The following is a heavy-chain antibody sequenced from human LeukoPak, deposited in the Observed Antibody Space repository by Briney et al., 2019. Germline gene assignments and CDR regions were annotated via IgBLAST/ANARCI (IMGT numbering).Heavy chain of an antibody. V-gene: IGHV4-4*02. Sequence: SGTLSLTCAVSSGSISSSTWWSWVRQPPGKGLERIGEINHSGSTHYTPSLKSRVTISVDTSDNKFSLKMISVTAADAAVYYCALGYNDIWELWGRGTLVTVSS. CDR3: ALGYNDIWEL. J-gene: IGHJ4*02. D-gene: IGHD5-24*01. CDR2: INHSGST. CDR1: SGSISSSTW.